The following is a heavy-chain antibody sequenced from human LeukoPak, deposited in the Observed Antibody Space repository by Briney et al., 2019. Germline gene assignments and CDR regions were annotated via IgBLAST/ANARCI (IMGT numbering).Heavy chain of an antibody. CDR2: ISAYNGNT. V-gene: IGHV1-18*01. CDR3: ARENTMIVTGGYYYYYMDV. CDR1: GYTFTSYG. Sequence: GASVNVSCKASGYTFTSYGISWVRQAPGQGLEWMGWISAYNGNTNYAQKLQGRVTMTTDTSTSTAYMELRSLRSEDTAVYYCARENTMIVTGGYYYYYMDVWGKGTTVTISS. D-gene: IGHD3-22*01. J-gene: IGHJ6*03.